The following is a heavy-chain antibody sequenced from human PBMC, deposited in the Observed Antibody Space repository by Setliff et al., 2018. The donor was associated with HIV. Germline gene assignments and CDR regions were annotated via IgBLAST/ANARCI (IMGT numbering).Heavy chain of an antibody. V-gene: IGHV1-18*01. Sequence: ASVKVSCKSLGYIFSNFGITWVRQAPGQGLEWMGYISGYNRITFYAKKFQGRVTMTTDTSTVTAFMELRGLTSDDTAVYYCARDSGTGGPGRWVDPWGQGTLVTVSS. CDR1: GYIFSNFG. CDR2: ISGYNRIT. CDR3: ARDSGTGGPGRWVDP. D-gene: IGHD1-1*01. J-gene: IGHJ5*02.